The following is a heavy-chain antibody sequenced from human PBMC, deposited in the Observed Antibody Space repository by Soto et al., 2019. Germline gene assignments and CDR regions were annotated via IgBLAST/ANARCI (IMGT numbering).Heavy chain of an antibody. J-gene: IGHJ4*02. Sequence: SVKVSCKASGFTFTSSAMQWVRQARGQRLEWIGWIVVGSGNTNYAQKFQERVTITRDMSTSTAYMELSSLRSEDTAVYYCTRTDIVVVVAATNFDYWGQGTLVTVS. CDR3: TRTDIVVVVAATNFDY. CDR1: GFTFTSSA. V-gene: IGHV1-58*02. D-gene: IGHD2-15*01. CDR2: IVVGSGNT.